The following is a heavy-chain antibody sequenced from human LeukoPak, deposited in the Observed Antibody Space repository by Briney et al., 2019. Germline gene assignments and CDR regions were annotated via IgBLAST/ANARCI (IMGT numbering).Heavy chain of an antibody. CDR1: GFTFDDYA. J-gene: IGHJ4*02. Sequence: GGSLRLSCAASGFTFDDYAMYWVRQTPGKGLEWVSGISWNSGSIGYADSVKGRFIISRDNAKNSLYLQMNSLRAEDTAVYYCATPYYGILTGFDYWGQGTLVTVSS. V-gene: IGHV3-9*01. CDR3: ATPYYGILTGFDY. D-gene: IGHD3-9*01. CDR2: ISWNSGSI.